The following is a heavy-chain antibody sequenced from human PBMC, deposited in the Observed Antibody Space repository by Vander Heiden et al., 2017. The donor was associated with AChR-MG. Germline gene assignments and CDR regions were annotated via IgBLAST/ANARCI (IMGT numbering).Heavy chain of an antibody. V-gene: IGHV3-7*01. J-gene: IGHJ4*02. D-gene: IGHD6-19*01. CDR1: GFTFRSYW. Sequence: EVQLVESGGGVVQPGGSLRLSCAAAGFTFRSYWVSWVRQAAGKGLEWVANRKQDGSEKYYVDSVKGRFTISRDNAKNSRYLQMNSLRAEDTAVYYCAREGVAGDFDYWGQGTLVTVSS. CDR2: RKQDGSEK. CDR3: AREGVAGDFDY.